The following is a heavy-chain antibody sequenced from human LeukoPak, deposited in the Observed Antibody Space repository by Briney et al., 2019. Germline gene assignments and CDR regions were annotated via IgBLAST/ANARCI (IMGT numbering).Heavy chain of an antibody. V-gene: IGHV3-23*01. J-gene: IGHJ4*02. CDR1: GFTFSSYA. CDR3: AKERYDSSGYQHFDY. Sequence: PGGSLRLSCAASGFTFSSYAMSCVRQAPGKGLEWVSAISGSGGSTYYADSVKGRFTISRDNSKNTLYLQMNSLRAEDTAVYYCAKERYDSSGYQHFDYWGQGTLVTVSS. D-gene: IGHD3-22*01. CDR2: ISGSGGST.